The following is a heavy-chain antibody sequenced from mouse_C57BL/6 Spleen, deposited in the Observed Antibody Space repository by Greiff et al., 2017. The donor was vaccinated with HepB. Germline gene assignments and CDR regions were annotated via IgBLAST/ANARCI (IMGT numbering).Heavy chain of an antibody. CDR2: IHPSDSDT. CDR3: AIWNWDRGDAMDY. Sequence: QVQLKQPGAELVKPGASVKVSCKASGYTFTSYWMHWVKQRPGQGLEWIGRIHPSDSDTNYNQKFKGKATLTVDKSSSTAYMQLSSLTSEDSAVYYCAIWNWDRGDAMDYWGQGTSVTVSS. V-gene: IGHV1-74*01. D-gene: IGHD4-1*01. CDR1: GYTFTSYW. J-gene: IGHJ4*01.